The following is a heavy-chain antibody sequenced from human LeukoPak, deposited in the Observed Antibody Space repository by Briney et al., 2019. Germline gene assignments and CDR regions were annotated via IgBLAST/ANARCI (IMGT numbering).Heavy chain of an antibody. CDR1: GFTFSTYA. CDR3: AKGSGGSCYSASDY. Sequence: GGSLRLSCAASGFTFSTYAVNWVRQAPGKGLEWVSTISGSGDSTYYADSVKGRFTISRDNSKNTLYLQMNSLRAQDTAVYYCAKGSGGSCYSASDYWGQGTLVTVSS. D-gene: IGHD2-15*01. CDR2: ISGSGDST. V-gene: IGHV3-23*01. J-gene: IGHJ4*02.